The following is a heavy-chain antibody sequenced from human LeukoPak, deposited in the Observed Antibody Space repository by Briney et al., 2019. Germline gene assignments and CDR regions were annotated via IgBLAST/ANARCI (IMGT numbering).Heavy chain of an antibody. CDR1: GFTFSSYG. CDR3: ATERVQQLAP. CDR2: IGGSGGST. Sequence: PGGSLRLSCAASGFTFSSYGMSWVRQAPGKGLEWVSAIGGSGGSTYYADSVKGRFTISRDNSKNTLYLQMNSLRAEDTAVYYCATERVQQLAPWGQGTLVTVSS. D-gene: IGHD6-13*01. V-gene: IGHV3-23*01. J-gene: IGHJ5*02.